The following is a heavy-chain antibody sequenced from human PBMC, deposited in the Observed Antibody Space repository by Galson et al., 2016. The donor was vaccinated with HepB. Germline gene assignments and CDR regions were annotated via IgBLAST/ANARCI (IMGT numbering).Heavy chain of an antibody. D-gene: IGHD5-18*01. V-gene: IGHV3-33*01. CDR1: GFSLNSYV. CDR3: ARDEGEYSLFDS. J-gene: IGHJ4*02. CDR2: VWYDGSKK. Sequence: ASGFSLNSYVMHWVRQAPGKGLEWAAVVWYDGSKKYYADSVKGRFTISRDISKNTLYLQMNNLRVEDTAVYYCARDEGEYSLFDSWGQGTQVTVSS.